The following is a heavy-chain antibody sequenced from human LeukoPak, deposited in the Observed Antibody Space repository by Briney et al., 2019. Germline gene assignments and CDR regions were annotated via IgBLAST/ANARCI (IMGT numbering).Heavy chain of an antibody. CDR2: IYYSGST. V-gene: IGHV4-59*01. D-gene: IGHD3-16*02. J-gene: IGHJ4*02. CDR3: ARDRYDYVWGTYRYFDY. CDR1: GGSITSYY. Sequence: SETLSLTCTVSGGSITSYYWSWIRQPPGKGLEWIGYIYYSGSTNYNPSLKSRVTISVDTSKNQFSLKLSSVTAADTAVYYCARDRYDYVWGTYRYFDYWGQGTLVTVSS.